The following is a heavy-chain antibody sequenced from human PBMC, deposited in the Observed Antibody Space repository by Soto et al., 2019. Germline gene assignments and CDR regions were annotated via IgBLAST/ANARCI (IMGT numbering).Heavy chain of an antibody. Sequence: PGGSLRLSCEASGFTFYTYAIIWGRQAPGKGLEWVTAIDSDGTDTYYADFVKGRFTVSRDNSKNTLCLQMRSLTAEDTALYYCAKGRLAVGSDWFDSWGPGTLVTVSS. V-gene: IGHV3-23*05. CDR3: AKGRLAVGSDWFDS. J-gene: IGHJ5*01. D-gene: IGHD1-26*01. CDR1: GFTFYTYA. CDR2: IDSDGTDT.